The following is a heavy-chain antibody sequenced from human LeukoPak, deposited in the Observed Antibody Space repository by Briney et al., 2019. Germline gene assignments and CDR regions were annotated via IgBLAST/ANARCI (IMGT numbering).Heavy chain of an antibody. J-gene: IGHJ3*02. CDR1: GYTFTGYY. CDR2: INPNSGGT. D-gene: IGHD4-23*01. Sequence: GASVKVSCKASGYTFTGYYMHWVRQAPGQGLEWMGWINPNSGGTNYAQKFQGRVTMTRDTSISTAYMELSRLRSDDTAVYYCARGRGGGNYGGNSRGAFDIWGQGTMVTVSS. V-gene: IGHV1-2*02. CDR3: ARGRGGGNYGGNSRGAFDI.